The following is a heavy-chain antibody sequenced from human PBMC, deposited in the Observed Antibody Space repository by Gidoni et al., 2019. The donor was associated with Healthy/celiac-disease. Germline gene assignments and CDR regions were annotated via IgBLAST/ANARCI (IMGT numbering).Heavy chain of an antibody. Sequence: QVQLQQWGAGLLKPSETLSLTCAVYGGSFSGYYWSWIRQPPGKGLEWIGEINHSGSTNYNPSLKSRVTISVDTSKNQFSLKLSSVTAADTAVYYCARRSLYYFDYWGQGTLVTVSS. V-gene: IGHV4-34*01. CDR3: ARRSLYYFDY. CDR1: GGSFSGYY. J-gene: IGHJ4*02. CDR2: INHSGST.